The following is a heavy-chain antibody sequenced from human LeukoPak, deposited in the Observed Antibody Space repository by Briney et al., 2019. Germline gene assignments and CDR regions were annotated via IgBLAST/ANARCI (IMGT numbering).Heavy chain of an antibody. D-gene: IGHD3-10*01. V-gene: IGHV3-21*01. CDR3: ARERESREDFDY. CDR1: GFTFSSYS. J-gene: IGHJ4*02. Sequence: PGGSLRLSCAASGFTFSSYSMNWVRQAPGKGLEWVSSVSSSSSYIYYADSVKGRFTISRDNAKNSLYLQMNSLRAEDTAVYYCARERESREDFDYWGQGTLVTVSS. CDR2: VSSSSSYI.